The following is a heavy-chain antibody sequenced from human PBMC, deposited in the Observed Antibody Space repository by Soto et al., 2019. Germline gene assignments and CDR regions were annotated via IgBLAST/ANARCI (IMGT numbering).Heavy chain of an antibody. CDR1: GFTFSSYG. D-gene: IGHD6-6*01. V-gene: IGHV3-30*18. CDR3: AKGSIAARPQAFDI. Sequence: QVRLVESGGGVVQPGRSLRLSCAASGFTFSSYGMHWVRQAPGKGLEWVAVISYDGSNKYYADSVKGRFTISRDNSKNTLYLQMNSLRAEDTAVYYCAKGSIAARPQAFDIWGQGTMVTVSS. J-gene: IGHJ3*02. CDR2: ISYDGSNK.